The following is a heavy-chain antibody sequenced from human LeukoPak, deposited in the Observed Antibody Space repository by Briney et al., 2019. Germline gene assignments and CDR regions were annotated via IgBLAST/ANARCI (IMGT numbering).Heavy chain of an antibody. J-gene: IGHJ4*02. CDR1: GGSISSSSYY. D-gene: IGHD5-18*01. V-gene: IGHV4-39*07. CDR3: ARVTTGYSYDEYYFDY. Sequence: SETLSLTCTVSGGSISSSSYYWGWIRQPPGKGLEWIGSIYYSGSTYYNPSLKNRVTISVDTSKNQFSLKLSSVTAADTAVYYCARVTTGYSYDEYYFDYWGQGTLVTVSS. CDR2: IYYSGST.